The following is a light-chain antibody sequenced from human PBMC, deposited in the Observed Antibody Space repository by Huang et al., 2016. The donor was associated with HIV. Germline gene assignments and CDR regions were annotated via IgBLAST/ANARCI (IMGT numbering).Light chain of an antibody. CDR3: MQAQQTPYT. CDR1: QSILHSNGYND. J-gene: IGKJ2*01. Sequence: DIVMTQSPLSLAVTPGEPASISCRSSQSILHSNGYNDLDWYVQKPGQSPQLLIYMGSNRASGVPDRISGGGSGVEFTLKISRVEAEDVGVYYCMQAQQTPYTFGPGTKLEIK. CDR2: MGS. V-gene: IGKV2-28*01.